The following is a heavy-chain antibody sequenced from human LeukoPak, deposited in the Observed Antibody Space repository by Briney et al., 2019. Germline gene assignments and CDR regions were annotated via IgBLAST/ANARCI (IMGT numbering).Heavy chain of an antibody. V-gene: IGHV1-69*13. CDR3: ARDFPDCSSTSCSPSYYYGMDV. J-gene: IGHJ6*04. CDR1: GGTLSIYA. Sequence: GASVKVSCKASGGTLSIYAISWVRQAPGQGVEWMGGIIPMFGTANYAQKFQGRVTITADESTSTAYMELSSLRSEDTAVYYCARDFPDCSSTSCSPSYYYGMDVWGKGTTVTVSS. CDR2: IIPMFGTA. D-gene: IGHD2-2*01.